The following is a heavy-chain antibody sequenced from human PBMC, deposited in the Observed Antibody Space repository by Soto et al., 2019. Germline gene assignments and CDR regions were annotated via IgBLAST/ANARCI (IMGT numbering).Heavy chain of an antibody. CDR3: TNHYYDSSGYYSGYYYGMDV. J-gene: IGHJ6*02. V-gene: IGHV3-49*04. Sequence: GGSLRLSCTGSGFPFDVFAKNWVRPASAKGQEWVGLIRNQSDQETTEYAAAVKGRCTISRDTANGSAYLQMNSLKTEDTAVYYCTNHYYDSSGYYSGYYYGMDVWGQGTTVTVSS. CDR2: IRNQSDQETT. D-gene: IGHD3-22*01. CDR1: GFPFDVFA.